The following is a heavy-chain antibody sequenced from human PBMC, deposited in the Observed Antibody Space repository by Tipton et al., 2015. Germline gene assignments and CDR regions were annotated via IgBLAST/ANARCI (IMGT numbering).Heavy chain of an antibody. V-gene: IGHV4-4*02. J-gene: IGHJ4*02. D-gene: IGHD3-10*01. CDR1: GDSISSSNW. Sequence: TLSLTCSVSGDSISSSNWWSWVRQPPGKGLEWIGEIHHGGSTNYNPSLRSRLTISVDKANNQVSLNLNSVTAADTAVYYCARGAVLYDYWGQGTLVTVSS. CDR2: IHHGGST. CDR3: ARGAVLYDY.